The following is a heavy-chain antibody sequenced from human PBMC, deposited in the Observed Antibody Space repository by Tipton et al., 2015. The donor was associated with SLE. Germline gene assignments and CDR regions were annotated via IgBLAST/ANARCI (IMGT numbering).Heavy chain of an antibody. CDR3: ATQPPYSGTWYFDY. D-gene: IGHD6-13*01. V-gene: IGHV1-18*01. CDR2: ISAYNGKT. CDR1: GYTFTSFG. J-gene: IGHJ4*02. Sequence: QVQLVQSGAEVKKPGASVKVSCKASGYTFTSFGISWVRQAPGQGLEWMGWISAYNGKTNYAQRLQDRVTMTTDTSTTTAYMELRNLRSDDTAVYYCATQPPYSGTWYFDYWGQGTLVTVSS.